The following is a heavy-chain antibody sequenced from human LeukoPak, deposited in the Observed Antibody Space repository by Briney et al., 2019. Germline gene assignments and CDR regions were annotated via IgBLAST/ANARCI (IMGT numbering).Heavy chain of an antibody. Sequence: GGSLRLSCAASGFTFSDYSMNWVRQAPGKGLEWIAYINSSSITIYHADSVKGRFSISRDNAKNSVYLQMNSLRGEDTALYYCARSYASGPDRYLDVWGKGTTVTVSS. V-gene: IGHV3-48*04. CDR2: INSSSITI. J-gene: IGHJ6*04. CDR3: ARSYASGPDRYLDV. D-gene: IGHD3-10*01. CDR1: GFTFSDYS.